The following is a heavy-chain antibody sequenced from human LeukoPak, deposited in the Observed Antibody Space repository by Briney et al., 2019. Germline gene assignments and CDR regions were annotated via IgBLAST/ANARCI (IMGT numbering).Heavy chain of an antibody. D-gene: IGHD1-26*01. CDR3: AKDSGSIDY. CDR1: GFTFSSYG. Sequence: PGGSLRLSCAASGFTFSSYGMHWVRQAPGKGLEWVAFIRYDGSNKYYADSVKGRFTISRDNSKNTLYLQMNSLRAEHTAVYYCAKDSGSIDYWGQGTLVTVSS. J-gene: IGHJ4*02. V-gene: IGHV3-30*02. CDR2: IRYDGSNK.